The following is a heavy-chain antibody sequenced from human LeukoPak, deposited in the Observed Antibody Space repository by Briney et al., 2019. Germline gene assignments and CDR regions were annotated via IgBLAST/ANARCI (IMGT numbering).Heavy chain of an antibody. CDR3: ARVGWGYYYYYYMDV. CDR2: INHSGST. D-gene: IGHD6-19*01. Sequence: KPWETLSLTCAVYGGAFSGYYWSWIRQPPGEGLGWVGGINHSGSTNYNPSLKSRVTISVDTSKNEFFLKLSSVTAADTAVYYCARVGWGYYYYYYMDVWGKGTTVTVAS. CDR1: GGAFSGYY. J-gene: IGHJ6*03. V-gene: IGHV4-34*01.